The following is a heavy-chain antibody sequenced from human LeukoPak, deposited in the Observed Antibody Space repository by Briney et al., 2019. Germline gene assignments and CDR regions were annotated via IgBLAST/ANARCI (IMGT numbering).Heavy chain of an antibody. CDR3: ARLPFFYDTSGGAS. V-gene: IGHV3-7*01. Sequence: GGSLRLSCAASGFTFSSYWMSCVRQAPGKGREWVASIRQDGSEKYYAASVQGRFTISRDNVTNSLYLQMSSLRVEDSALYYCARLPFFYDTSGGASWGQGALVSVSS. CDR1: GFTFSSYW. J-gene: IGHJ5*02. CDR2: IRQDGSEK. D-gene: IGHD3-22*01.